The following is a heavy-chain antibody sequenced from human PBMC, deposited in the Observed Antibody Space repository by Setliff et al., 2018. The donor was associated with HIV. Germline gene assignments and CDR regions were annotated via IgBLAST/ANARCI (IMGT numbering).Heavy chain of an antibody. D-gene: IGHD3-10*01. CDR1: GGTFSSFT. J-gene: IGHJ3*01. CDR3: ARPPPPPGNYYRDAFDL. CDR2: VIPALGEA. Sequence: GASVKVSCKASGGTFSSFTISWLRQAPGQGLEWMGRVIPALGEATYSQKFQGKVTFTADTSMDTAYMELSSLRSDDTAVYYWARPPPPPGNYYRDAFDLWGQGTMVTVSS. V-gene: IGHV1-69*02.